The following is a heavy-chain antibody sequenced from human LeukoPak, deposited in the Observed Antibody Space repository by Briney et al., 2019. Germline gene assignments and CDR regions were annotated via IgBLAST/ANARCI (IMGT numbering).Heavy chain of an antibody. CDR1: GFTFSSYW. Sequence: GGSLRLSCAASGFTFSSYWMHWVRQAPGKGLVWVSRINSDESTISYADSVKGRFTISRDNAKNTLYLQMNSLRAEDTAVYYCARPDSSAYYYFDYWGQGTLVTVSS. CDR2: INSDESTI. V-gene: IGHV3-74*01. D-gene: IGHD3-22*01. CDR3: ARPDSSAYYYFDY. J-gene: IGHJ4*02.